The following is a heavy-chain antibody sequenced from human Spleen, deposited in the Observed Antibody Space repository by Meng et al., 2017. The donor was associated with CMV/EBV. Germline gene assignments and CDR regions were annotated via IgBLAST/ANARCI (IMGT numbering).Heavy chain of an antibody. V-gene: IGHV1-69*02. D-gene: IGHD6-19*01. J-gene: IGHJ4*02. CDR1: GGTFSSYT. Sequence: SVKVSCKASGGTFSSYTISWVRQAPGQGLEWMGRIIPILGIANYAQKFQGRVTMTRNTSISTAYMELSSLRSEDTAVYYCVRGISVADYWGQGTLVTVSS. CDR3: VRGISVADY. CDR2: IIPILGIA.